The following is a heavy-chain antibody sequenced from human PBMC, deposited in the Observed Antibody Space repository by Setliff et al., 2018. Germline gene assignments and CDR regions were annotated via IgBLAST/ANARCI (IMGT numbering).Heavy chain of an antibody. CDR2: VYVGGNT. CDR3: VRLPRWGRDSYVTADY. J-gene: IGHJ4*02. D-gene: IGHD2-21*02. V-gene: IGHV4-61*09. Sequence: SETLSLTCNVSGVSIANTASYWSWIRQPAGKTLEWIGQVYVGGNTYYNPSFESRVSISVDRSNNQFSLKLNSVTAADTAVYHCVRLPRWGRDSYVTADYWGQGTLVTVSS. CDR1: GVSIANTASY.